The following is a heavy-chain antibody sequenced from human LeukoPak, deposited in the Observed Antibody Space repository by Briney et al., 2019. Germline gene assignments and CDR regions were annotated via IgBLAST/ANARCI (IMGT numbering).Heavy chain of an antibody. CDR3: ARRDYYALDAFDI. V-gene: IGHV1-69*05. D-gene: IGHD3-10*01. CDR2: IIPIFGTA. CDR1: GYTFTSYG. Sequence: GASVKVSCKASGYTFTSYGISWVRQAPGQGLEWMGGIIPIFGTANYAQKFQGRVTITTDESTSTAYMELSSLRSEDTAVYYCARRDYYALDAFDIWGQGTMVTVSS. J-gene: IGHJ3*02.